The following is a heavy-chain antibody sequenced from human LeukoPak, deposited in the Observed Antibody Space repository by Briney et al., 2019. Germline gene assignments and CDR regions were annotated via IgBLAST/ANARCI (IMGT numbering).Heavy chain of an antibody. CDR2: VYSGGST. Sequence: GGSLRLSCAASRFTVSTNYMSWVRQAPGKGLEWVSVVYSGGSTYYADSVKGGFTISRDNSKNTLYLQMNSQRAEDTAVYYCARWYSSSWYNKRDYWGQGTLVTVSS. D-gene: IGHD6-13*01. CDR3: ARWYSSSWYNKRDY. V-gene: IGHV3-66*01. CDR1: RFTVSTNY. J-gene: IGHJ4*02.